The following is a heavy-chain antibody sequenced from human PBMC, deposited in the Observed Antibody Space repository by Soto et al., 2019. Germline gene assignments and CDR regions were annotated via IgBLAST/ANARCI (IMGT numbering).Heavy chain of an antibody. V-gene: IGHV4-39*01. CDR3: AGQTFTIAAASYGRSNWFDT. CDR1: GGSITSSSHF. D-gene: IGHD6-25*01. Sequence: SETLSLTCTVSGGSITSSSHFWGWVRQPPGKGLEWIGTIYFTGNTYYIPSLKSRLTMSIDTSKNEFSLRLNSVTAADTAVYYCAGQTFTIAAASYGRSNWFDTWGPGTLATVSS. CDR2: IYFTGNT. J-gene: IGHJ5*02.